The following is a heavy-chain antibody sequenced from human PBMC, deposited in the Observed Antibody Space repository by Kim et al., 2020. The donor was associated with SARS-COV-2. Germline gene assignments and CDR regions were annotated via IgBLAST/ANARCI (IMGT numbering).Heavy chain of an antibody. D-gene: IGHD3-10*01. V-gene: IGHV3-23*01. J-gene: IGHJ3*02. CDR3: AKTRGYYYGSGSYPPVDI. CDR1: GFTFSSYA. CDR2: ISGSGGST. Sequence: GGSLRLSCAASGFTFSSYAMSWVRQAPGKGLEWVSAISGSGGSTYYADSVKGRFTISRDNSKNTLYLQMNSLRAEDTAVYYCAKTRGYYYGSGSYPPVDIWGQGTMVTVSS.